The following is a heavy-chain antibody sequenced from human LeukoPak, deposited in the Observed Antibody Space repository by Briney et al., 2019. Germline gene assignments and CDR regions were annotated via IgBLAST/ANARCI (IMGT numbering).Heavy chain of an antibody. CDR1: GGTFSSYA. V-gene: IGHV1-69*01. Sequence: SVKVSCKASGGTFSSYAISWVRQAPGQGLEWMGGIIPIFGTANYAQKFQGRVTITADESTSTAYMELSSLRSEDTAVYYCAREVYGDYDEGYYFDYWGQGTLVTVSS. J-gene: IGHJ4*02. CDR2: IIPIFGTA. D-gene: IGHD4-17*01. CDR3: AREVYGDYDEGYYFDY.